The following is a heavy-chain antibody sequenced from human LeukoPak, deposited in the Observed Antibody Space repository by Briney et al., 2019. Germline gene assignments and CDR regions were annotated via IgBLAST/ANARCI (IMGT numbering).Heavy chain of an antibody. CDR1: GFTFNTYG. D-gene: IGHD2-8*01. Sequence: GGSLRLSCAASGFTFNTYGLTWVRQAPGKGLEWVSSISGSGDRTYYADSVKGRFTISRDNLKKTLYLQMNILRAEDTAVYYCANSPREKTVPYCTNRGPCLRDYNYYMDVWGKGTTVTVSS. CDR3: ANSPREKTVPYCTNRGPCLRDYNYYMDV. V-gene: IGHV3-23*01. J-gene: IGHJ6*03. CDR2: ISGSGDRT.